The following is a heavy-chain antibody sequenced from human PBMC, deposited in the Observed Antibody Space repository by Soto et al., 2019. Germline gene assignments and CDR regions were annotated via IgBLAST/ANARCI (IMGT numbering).Heavy chain of an antibody. Sequence: GGFLRLSCAAAGFTFSSYSMNWVRQATGKGLEWVSYISSSSSTIYYADSVKGRFTISRDNAKNSLYLQMNSLRAEDTAVYYCARDPNYDFWSGYLDYYYYMDVWGKGTTVTVSS. V-gene: IGHV3-48*01. CDR3: ARDPNYDFWSGYLDYYYYMDV. J-gene: IGHJ6*03. D-gene: IGHD3-3*01. CDR2: ISSSSSTI. CDR1: GFTFSSYS.